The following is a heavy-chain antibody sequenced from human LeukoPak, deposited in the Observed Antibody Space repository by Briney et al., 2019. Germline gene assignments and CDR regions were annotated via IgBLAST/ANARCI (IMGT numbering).Heavy chain of an antibody. CDR2: IKQDGSEK. CDR1: GFTFSSYW. V-gene: IGHV3-7*05. D-gene: IGHD6-13*01. Sequence: PGGSLRLSCAASGFTFSSYWMTWVRQAPGKGLEWVAKIKQDGSEKYDVDAVKGRFTICGDNARNSVYLQMNSRGPEHTALYYWARRGTSSSWAHFDYWGQGALVTVSS. CDR3: ARRGTSSSWAHFDY. J-gene: IGHJ4*02.